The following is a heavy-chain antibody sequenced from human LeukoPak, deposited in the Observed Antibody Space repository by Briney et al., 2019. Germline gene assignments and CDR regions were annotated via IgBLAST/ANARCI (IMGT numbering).Heavy chain of an antibody. Sequence: PGGSLRLSCAAPGFTVSSNYMSWVRQAPGKGLEWVSVIYSGGSTYYADSVKGRFTISRDNSKNTLYLQMNSLRAEDTAVYYCGGCYYYYYGMDVWGQGTTVTVSS. CDR1: GFTVSSNY. CDR2: IYSGGST. D-gene: IGHD2-15*01. J-gene: IGHJ6*02. CDR3: GGCYYYYYGMDV. V-gene: IGHV3-66*01.